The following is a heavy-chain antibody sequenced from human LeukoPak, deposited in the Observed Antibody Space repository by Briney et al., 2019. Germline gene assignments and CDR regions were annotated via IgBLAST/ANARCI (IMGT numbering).Heavy chain of an antibody. V-gene: IGHV3-30*02. Sequence: PGGSLRLSCAASRFPFSSYGMHWVRQAPGKGLEWVAFIRYDGNIKYYADSVKGRFTISRDNSKNTLYLEMNSLITEDTAVYYCTKDPVGGWGQGTLVTVSS. CDR2: IRYDGNIK. J-gene: IGHJ4*02. D-gene: IGHD3-16*01. CDR3: TKDPVGG. CDR1: RFPFSSYG.